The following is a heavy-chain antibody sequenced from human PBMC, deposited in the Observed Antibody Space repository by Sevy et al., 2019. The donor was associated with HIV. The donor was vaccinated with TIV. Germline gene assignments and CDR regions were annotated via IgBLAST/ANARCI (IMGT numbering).Heavy chain of an antibody. D-gene: IGHD6-19*01. Sequence: ASVKVSCKVFGYSLRKLSMHWVRQAPGKGLEWMGSLDPGNGEITYAQTLQGRVTMTEDTSTDTAYMELSSLTSEDTAVYYCVRVSSLAVAGTGDWYYGMDVWGQGTTVTVSS. CDR1: GYSLRKLS. V-gene: IGHV1-24*01. CDR2: LDPGNGEI. J-gene: IGHJ6*02. CDR3: VRVSSLAVAGTGDWYYGMDV.